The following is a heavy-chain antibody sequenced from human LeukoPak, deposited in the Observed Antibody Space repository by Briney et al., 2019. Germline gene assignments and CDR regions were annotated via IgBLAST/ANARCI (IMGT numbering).Heavy chain of an antibody. CDR2: MNPNSGNT. V-gene: IGHV1-8*01. CDR1: GYTFTSYD. D-gene: IGHD2-2*02. Sequence: ASVKVSCKASGYTFTSYDINWVRQATGQGLEWMGWMNPNSGNTGYAQKLQGRVTMTTDTSTSTAYMELRSLRSDDTAVYYCARDELGYCSSTSCYRSLSLDYWGQGTLVTVSS. J-gene: IGHJ4*02. CDR3: ARDELGYCSSTSCYRSLSLDY.